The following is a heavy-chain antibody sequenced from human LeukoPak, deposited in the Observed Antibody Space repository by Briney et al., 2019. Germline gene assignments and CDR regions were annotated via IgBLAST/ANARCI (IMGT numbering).Heavy chain of an antibody. D-gene: IGHD1-1*01. V-gene: IGHV1-46*01. CDR3: ARNGQDGTLGN. CDR1: GYTFTSYH. Sequence: GASVKVSCKASGYTFTSYHMHWVRQAPGQGLEWMGIINPSGGSTSYAQKFQGRVTMTRDTSTSTVYMELSSLRSEDTAVYYCARNGQDGTLGNWGQGTLVTVSS. CDR2: INPSGGST. J-gene: IGHJ4*02.